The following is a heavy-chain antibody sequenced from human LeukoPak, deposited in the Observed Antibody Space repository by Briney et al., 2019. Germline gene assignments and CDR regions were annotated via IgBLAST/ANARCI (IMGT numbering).Heavy chain of an antibody. CDR2: VFYSGSP. CDR3: ARGSCTNGVCYAFDY. V-gene: IGHV4-39*07. Sequence: SETLSLTCSVSGGSISRSSDYWGWIRQPPGKGLEWIGSVFYSGSPYYNPSLKSRVTISVDTSKNQFSLKLSSVTAADTAVYYCARGSCTNGVCYAFDYWGQGALVTVSS. D-gene: IGHD2-8*01. J-gene: IGHJ4*02. CDR1: GGSISRSSDY.